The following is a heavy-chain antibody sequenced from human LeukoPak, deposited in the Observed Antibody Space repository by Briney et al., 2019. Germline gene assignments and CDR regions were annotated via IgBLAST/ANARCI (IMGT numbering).Heavy chain of an antibody. V-gene: IGHV1-2*02. CDR2: INPNSGGT. Sequence: ASVKVSSKASGYTFTGYYMHWVRRAPGQGLGWMGWINPNSGGTNYAQKFQGRVTMTRDTSISTAYMELSRLRSDDTAVYYCARTIVGATLPDYWGQGTLVTVSS. CDR1: GYTFTGYY. J-gene: IGHJ4*02. D-gene: IGHD1-26*01. CDR3: ARTIVGATLPDY.